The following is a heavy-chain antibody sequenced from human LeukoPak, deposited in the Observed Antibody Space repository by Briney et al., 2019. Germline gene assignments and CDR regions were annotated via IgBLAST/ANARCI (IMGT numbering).Heavy chain of an antibody. V-gene: IGHV3-21*01. CDR3: ARDFGITMIYGMDV. CDR2: ISSSSSYI. J-gene: IGHJ6*02. D-gene: IGHD3-22*01. Sequence: KPGGSLRLSCAASGFTFSSYSMNWVRQAPGKGLEWVSSISSSSSYIYYADSVKGRFTISRDNAKNSLYLQMNSLRAEDTAVYYCARDFGITMIYGMDVWGQGTTVTVSS. CDR1: GFTFSSYS.